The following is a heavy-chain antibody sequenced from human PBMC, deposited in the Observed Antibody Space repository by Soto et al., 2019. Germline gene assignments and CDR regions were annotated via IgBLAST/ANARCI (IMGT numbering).Heavy chain of an antibody. J-gene: IGHJ6*03. V-gene: IGHV1-69*02. CDR3: ARGSITILGTNYYYYYMDV. D-gene: IGHD3-3*01. CDR1: GGTFSSYT. Sequence: QVQLVQSGAEVKKPGSSVKVSCKASGGTFSSYTISWVRQAPGQGLEWMGRIIPILGIANYAQKFQGRVTITADKATSTAYRELSSLRSEDTAVYYCARGSITILGTNYYYYYMDVWGKGTTVTVSS. CDR2: IIPILGIA.